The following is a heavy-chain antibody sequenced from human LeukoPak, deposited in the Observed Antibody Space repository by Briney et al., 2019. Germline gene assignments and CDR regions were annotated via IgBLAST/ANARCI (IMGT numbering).Heavy chain of an antibody. CDR3: ARAPHLAYDILTGYYYFDY. CDR2: IKQDGSEK. D-gene: IGHD3-9*01. Sequence: VGSLRLSCAASGFTFSSYWMSWVRQAPGKGLEWVANIKQDGSEKYYVDSVKGRFTISRDNAKNSLYLQMNSLRAEDTAVYYCARAPHLAYDILTGYYYFDYWGQGTLVTVSS. J-gene: IGHJ4*02. V-gene: IGHV3-7*01. CDR1: GFTFSSYW.